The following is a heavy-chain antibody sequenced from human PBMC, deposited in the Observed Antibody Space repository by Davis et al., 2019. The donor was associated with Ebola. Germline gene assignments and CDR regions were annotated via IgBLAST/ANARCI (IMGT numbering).Heavy chain of an antibody. CDR1: GYTFTSYY. V-gene: IGHV1-46*01. J-gene: IGHJ5*02. Sequence: ASVKVSCKASGYTFTSYYMHWVRQAPGQGLEWMGIINPSGGSTSYTQKFQGRVTITADESTSTAYMELSSLRSEDTAVYYCARGEWELLGARFDPWGQGTLVTVSS. CDR2: INPSGGST. D-gene: IGHD1-26*01. CDR3: ARGEWELLGARFDP.